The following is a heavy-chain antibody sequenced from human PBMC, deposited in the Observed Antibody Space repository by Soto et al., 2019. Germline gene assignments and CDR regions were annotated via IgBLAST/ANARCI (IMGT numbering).Heavy chain of an antibody. CDR3: ARDLDYYGSGNYYNRIDY. CDR1: GGPFSDYA. CDR2: IIPMFGTA. Sequence: SVKVSCKVSGGPFSDYAVSWVRQAPGQRLEWMGGIIPMFGTANYAQKFQGRVTITADESTTTAYMELSSLRSEDTAVYYCARDLDYYGSGNYYNRIDYWGQGTLVTVSS. J-gene: IGHJ4*02. D-gene: IGHD3-10*01. V-gene: IGHV1-69*13.